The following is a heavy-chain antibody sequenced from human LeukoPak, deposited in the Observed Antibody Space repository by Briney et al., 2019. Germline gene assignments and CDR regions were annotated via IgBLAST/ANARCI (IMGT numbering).Heavy chain of an antibody. CDR3: AKHIAVATFDC. CDR2: INGGGGGT. V-gene: IGHV3-23*01. CDR1: GFSFTSFA. Sequence: GGSLRLSCAASGFSFTSFAMTWVRQAPGKGLEWVSAINGGGGGTFYADSVKGRFTISRDNSKNTLYLQMNSLRAEDTAEYYCAKHIAVATFDCWGQGTLVTVSS. D-gene: IGHD6-19*01. J-gene: IGHJ4*02.